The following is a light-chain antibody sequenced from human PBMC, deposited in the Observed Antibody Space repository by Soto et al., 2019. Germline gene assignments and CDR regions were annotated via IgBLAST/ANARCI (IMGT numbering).Light chain of an antibody. CDR2: DIS. J-gene: IGKJ4*01. CDR3: QQYNDWPLT. V-gene: IGKV3D-15*01. CDR1: QSVGNH. Sequence: IVLTQSPSTRSLYPGERATLFCRAGQSVGNHLAWYQQKPGQAPRLLIYDISTRATGIPTRFSGSGSGTEFTLTISSLQSEDFAVYYCQQYNDWPLTFGGGAKVDIK.